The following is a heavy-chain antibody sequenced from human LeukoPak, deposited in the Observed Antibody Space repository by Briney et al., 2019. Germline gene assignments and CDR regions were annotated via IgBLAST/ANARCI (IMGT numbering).Heavy chain of an antibody. CDR2: INLDGTRK. V-gene: IGHV3-74*03. CDR3: ARENILTPMELDH. CDR1: GFTFSSNW. Sequence: GGSLRLSCAAAGFTFSSNWMHWVRQVQGKGLAWVARINLDGTRKSYADSVEGRFTISRDNARNTLYLQMNSLRDEDTAIYYCARENILTPMELDHWGQGALVTVSS. J-gene: IGHJ4*02. D-gene: IGHD1-1*01.